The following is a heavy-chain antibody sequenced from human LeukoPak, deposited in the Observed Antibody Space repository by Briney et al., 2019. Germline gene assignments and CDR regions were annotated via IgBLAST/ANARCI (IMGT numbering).Heavy chain of an antibody. CDR3: ARDRGYCSSTSCYDAFDI. J-gene: IGHJ3*02. CDR1: GFTVSSNY. V-gene: IGHV3-66*01. Sequence: GGTLRLSCAASGFTVSSNYMSWVRQAPGKGLEWVSVIYSGGSTYYADSVKGRFTISRDNSKNTLYLQMNSLRAEDTAVYYCARDRGYCSSTSCYDAFDIWGQGTMVTVSS. CDR2: IYSGGST. D-gene: IGHD2-2*01.